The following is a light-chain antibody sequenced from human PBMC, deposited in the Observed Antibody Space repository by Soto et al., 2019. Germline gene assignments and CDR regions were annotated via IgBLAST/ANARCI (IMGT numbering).Light chain of an antibody. V-gene: IGLV2-11*01. Sequence: QSALTQPPSASGSPGQSVTISCTGASGDVGGYNYVSWYQQHPGKAPKLIIYDGSERPSGVSNRFSGSRSDNTASLTISGLQAEDEADYYCCSHAGGYTSILFGGGTKLTVL. CDR1: SGDVGGYNY. CDR3: CSHAGGYTSIL. J-gene: IGLJ2*01. CDR2: DGS.